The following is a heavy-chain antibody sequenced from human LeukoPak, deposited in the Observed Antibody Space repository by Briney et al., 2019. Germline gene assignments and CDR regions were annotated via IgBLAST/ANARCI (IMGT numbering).Heavy chain of an antibody. CDR3: AREVRDGYEFDY. CDR2: IIPILGIA. J-gene: IGHJ4*02. V-gene: IGHV1-69*04. Sequence: SVKVSCKASGGTFSSYAISWVRQAPGQGLEWMGRIIPILGIANYAQKFQGRVTITADKSTSTAYMELSSLRPEDTAVYYCAREVRDGYEFDYWGQGTLVTVSS. D-gene: IGHD5-24*01. CDR1: GGTFSSYA.